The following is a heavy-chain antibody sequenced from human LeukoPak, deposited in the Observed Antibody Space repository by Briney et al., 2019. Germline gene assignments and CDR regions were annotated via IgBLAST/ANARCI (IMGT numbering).Heavy chain of an antibody. CDR1: GYTFTGYY. CDR3: ARVPTRGAAAGPIDY. J-gene: IGHJ4*02. CDR2: INPNSGGT. V-gene: IGHV1-2*02. D-gene: IGHD6-13*01. Sequence: ASVTVSCKASGYTFTGYYMHWVRQAPGQGLEWMGWINPNSGGTNYAQKFQGRVTMTRDTSISTAYMELSRLRSDDTAVYYCARVPTRGAAAGPIDYWGQGTLVTVSS.